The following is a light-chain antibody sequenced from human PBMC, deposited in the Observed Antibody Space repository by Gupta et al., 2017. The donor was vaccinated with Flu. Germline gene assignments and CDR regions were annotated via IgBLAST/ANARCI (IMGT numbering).Light chain of an antibody. Sequence: QSALTQPASVSGSPGQSITISCTGTSSDVGGYNYISWYQQYPGKAPRLIIYEVSNRPSGVSNRFSGSKSGNTASLTISGLQPEDESDYYCSSYTSSSTSSVAFGGGTKLTVL. CDR1: SSDVGGYNY. V-gene: IGLV2-14*01. J-gene: IGLJ2*01. CDR3: SSYTSSSTSSVA. CDR2: EVS.